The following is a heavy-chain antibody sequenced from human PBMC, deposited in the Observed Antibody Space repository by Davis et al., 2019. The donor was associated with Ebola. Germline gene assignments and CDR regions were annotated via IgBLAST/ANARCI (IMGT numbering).Heavy chain of an antibody. CDR1: GFTFSSYG. CDR2: IWYDGRNE. D-gene: IGHD7-27*01. J-gene: IGHJ4*02. Sequence: GESLKISCVASGFTFSSYGMHWVRQAPGKGLEWVAGIWYDGRNEYYADSVKGRFTISRDNSKNTLYLQMNSLRAEDTAVYYCAKPGATSQYDYWGQGTLVTVSS. CDR3: AKPGATSQYDY. V-gene: IGHV3-30*02.